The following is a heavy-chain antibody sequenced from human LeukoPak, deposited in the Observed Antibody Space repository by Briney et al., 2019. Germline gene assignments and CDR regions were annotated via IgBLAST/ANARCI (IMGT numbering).Heavy chain of an antibody. V-gene: IGHV3-73*01. CDR2: IRSKANSYAT. CDR1: GFTLSGSA. Sequence: GGSLRLSCAASGFTLSGSAMHWVRQASGKGLEWVGRIRSKANSYATAYAASVKGRFTISRDDSKNTAYLQMNSLKTEDTAVYYCTSHAGPVAYWGQGTLVTVSS. CDR3: TSHAGPVAY. J-gene: IGHJ4*02.